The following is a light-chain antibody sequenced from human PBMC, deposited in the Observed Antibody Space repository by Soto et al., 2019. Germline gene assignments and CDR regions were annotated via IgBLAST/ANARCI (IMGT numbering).Light chain of an antibody. CDR1: QSVSSSY. Sequence: EIVLTQSPGTLSLSPGERATLSCRASQSVSSSYLAWHQQKPGQAPRLLIYDASSRATGVPDRFSGSGSGTDFTLTISRLEPEDSAGYYCQQYGTSALTFGGGTKVEI. J-gene: IGKJ4*01. CDR2: DAS. V-gene: IGKV3-20*01. CDR3: QQYGTSALT.